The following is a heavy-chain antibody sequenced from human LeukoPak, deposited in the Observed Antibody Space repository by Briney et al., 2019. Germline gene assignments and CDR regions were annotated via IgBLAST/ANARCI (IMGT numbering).Heavy chain of an antibody. V-gene: IGHV3-9*01. CDR1: GFTFDDYA. CDR3: AKSPPYAALDY. D-gene: IGHD3-16*01. Sequence: PGRSLRLSCAASGFTFDDYAMHWVRQAPGKGLEWVSGISWNSGSIGYADSVKGRFTISRDNAKNSLCLQMNSLRAEDTALYYCAKSPPYAALDYWGQGTLVTVSS. J-gene: IGHJ4*02. CDR2: ISWNSGSI.